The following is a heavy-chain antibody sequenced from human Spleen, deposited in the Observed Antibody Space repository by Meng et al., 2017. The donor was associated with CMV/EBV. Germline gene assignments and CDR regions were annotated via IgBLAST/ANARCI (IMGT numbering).Heavy chain of an antibody. CDR1: GFSFSDYF. D-gene: IGHD3-22*01. J-gene: IGHJ4*02. V-gene: IGHV3-11*04. CDR3: ARPNYYDSSGYYYFDY. Sequence: GESLKISCAVSGFSFSDYFMNWIRQAPGKGLEWVSYISSSSSTIYYADSVKGRFTISRDNAKNSLYLQMNSLRAEDTAVYYCARPNYYDSSGYYYFDYWGQGTLVTVSS. CDR2: ISSSSSTI.